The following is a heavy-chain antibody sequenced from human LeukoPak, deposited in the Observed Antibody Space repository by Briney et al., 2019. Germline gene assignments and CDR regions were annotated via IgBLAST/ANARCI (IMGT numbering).Heavy chain of an antibody. D-gene: IGHD2-2*01. CDR3: AGYVIPAARDNDY. Sequence: GGSLRLSCAASGFTFSDYYMSWIRQAPGKGLEWVSYISSSGSTIYYADSVKGRFTISRDNAKNSLYLQMNSLRAEDTAVYYCAGYVIPAARDNDYWGQGTLVTVSS. CDR1: GFTFSDYY. V-gene: IGHV3-11*01. CDR2: ISSSGSTI. J-gene: IGHJ4*02.